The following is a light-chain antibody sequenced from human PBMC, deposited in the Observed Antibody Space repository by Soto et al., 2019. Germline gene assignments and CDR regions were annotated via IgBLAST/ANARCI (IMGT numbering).Light chain of an antibody. CDR3: QQYGSSPDT. CDR2: GAS. CDR1: QSVSSSY. V-gene: IGKV3-20*01. J-gene: IGKJ2*01. Sequence: EIVLTQSPGTLSLSPGERATLSCRASQSVSSSYLAWYQQKPGQAPRLLIYGASSRATGILDRFSGSGSGTDLTRTISRLEPEDFAVYYWQQYGSSPDTFGPGTKLEIK.